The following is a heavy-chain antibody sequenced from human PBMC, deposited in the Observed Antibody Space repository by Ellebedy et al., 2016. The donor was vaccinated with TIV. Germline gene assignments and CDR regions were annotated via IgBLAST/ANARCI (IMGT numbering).Heavy chain of an antibody. CDR2: IHYDGSKE. CDR1: GYTFSSHG. D-gene: IGHD4-17*01. Sequence: GESLKISCEASGYTFSSHGMHWVRQAPGKGLEWVAAIHYDGSKEYYPDYAKGRFTISRDDSKNTLYLQMSSLRVEDTSIYYCARDRGYGEADLWGQGTLVTVSS. V-gene: IGHV3-33*01. J-gene: IGHJ4*02. CDR3: ARDRGYGEADL.